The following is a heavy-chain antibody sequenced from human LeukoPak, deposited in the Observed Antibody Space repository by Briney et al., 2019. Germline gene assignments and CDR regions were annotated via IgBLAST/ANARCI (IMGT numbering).Heavy chain of an antibody. V-gene: IGHV3-23*01. CDR1: GFTFSNHA. CDR2: ISGGGETS. D-gene: IGHD5-18*01. J-gene: IGHJ4*02. CDR3: VKGLRSYGYSLFDY. Sequence: GGSLRLSCVASGFTFSNHAMNWVRQAPGEGLEWVSVISGGGETSYYADSVKGRFTIPRDNSKNTIYLQMNSLGAEDTAVYYCVKGLRSYGYSLFDYWGQGSLVTVSS.